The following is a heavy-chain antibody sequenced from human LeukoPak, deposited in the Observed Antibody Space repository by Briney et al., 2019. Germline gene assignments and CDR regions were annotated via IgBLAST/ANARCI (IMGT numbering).Heavy chain of an antibody. V-gene: IGHV3-23*01. CDR3: AKGSNNYPDNFDY. CDR1: GFTFSGYG. D-gene: IGHD1-1*01. CDR2: ISGGGGTT. Sequence: GGTLRLSCAASGFTFSGYGLSWVRQAPGKGLEWVSAISGGGGTTYYAASVKGRFTISRDNSKNTLYLQMNSLRAEDTAVYYCAKGSNNYPDNFDYWGQGTLVTVSS. J-gene: IGHJ4*02.